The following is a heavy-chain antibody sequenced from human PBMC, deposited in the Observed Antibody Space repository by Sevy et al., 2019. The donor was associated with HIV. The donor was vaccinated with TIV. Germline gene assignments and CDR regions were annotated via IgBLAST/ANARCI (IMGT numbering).Heavy chain of an antibody. CDR3: ARRRVEDYYGSATPPLVNGAFDI. CDR2: IYYSGPT. Sequence: SETLSLTCTVSGGSNIWSSSYWGWIRQPPGKGLQWIGSIYYSGPTYYNPSLKSRVTISVDTSKNQFSLKLRSVTAADTVVDYGARRRVEDYYGSATPPLVNGAFDIWGQGTMVTVSS. J-gene: IGHJ3*02. D-gene: IGHD3-10*01. CDR1: GGSNIWSSSY. V-gene: IGHV4-39*01.